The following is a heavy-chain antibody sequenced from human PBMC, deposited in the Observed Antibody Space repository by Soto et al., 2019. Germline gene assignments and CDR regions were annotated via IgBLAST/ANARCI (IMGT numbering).Heavy chain of an antibody. V-gene: IGHV1-69*06. Sequence: GASVKVSCKASGGTFSSYAISWVRQAPGQGLEWMGGIIPIFGTANYAQKFQGRVTITADKSTSTAYMELSSLRSEDTAVYCCASSGYSSGWPYYYYYGMDVWGQGTTVTVSS. CDR3: ASSGYSSGWPYYYYYGMDV. J-gene: IGHJ6*02. D-gene: IGHD6-19*01. CDR2: IIPIFGTA. CDR1: GGTFSSYA.